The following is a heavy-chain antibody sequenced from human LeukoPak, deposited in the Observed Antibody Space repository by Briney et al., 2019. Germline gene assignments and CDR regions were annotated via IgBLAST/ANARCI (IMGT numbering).Heavy chain of an antibody. V-gene: IGHV5-10-1*01. Sequence: GESLRISCKGSGYSFTSYWISWVRQMPGKGLEWMGRIDPSDSYTNYSPSFPGHVTIPADKSISTAYLQWSSLKASDTAMYYCATNPRTDYDILTGYYILWGQGTLVTVSS. CDR2: IDPSDSYT. CDR1: GYSFTSYW. CDR3: ATNPRTDYDILTGYYIL. D-gene: IGHD3-9*01. J-gene: IGHJ4*02.